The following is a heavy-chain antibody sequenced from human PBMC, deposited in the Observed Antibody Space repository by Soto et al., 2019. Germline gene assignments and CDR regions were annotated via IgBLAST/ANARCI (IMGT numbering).Heavy chain of an antibody. CDR2: ISYDGSNK. CDR3: ARALQRSYFGTPDDAFDI. J-gene: IGHJ3*02. D-gene: IGHD1-26*01. V-gene: IGHV3-30-3*01. Sequence: PGGSLRLSCAASGFTFSSYAMHWVRQAPGKGLEWVAVISYDGSNKYYADSVKGRFTISRDNSKNTLYLQMNSLRAEDTAVYYCARALQRSYFGTPDDAFDIWGQGTMVTVSS. CDR1: GFTFSSYA.